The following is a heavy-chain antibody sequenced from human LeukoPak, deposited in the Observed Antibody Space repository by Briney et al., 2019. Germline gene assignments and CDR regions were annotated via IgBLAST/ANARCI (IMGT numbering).Heavy chain of an antibody. CDR2: IIPIFGTA. D-gene: IGHD3-22*01. CDR3: AREGVDYYEKPYYFDY. Sequence: ASVKVSCKASGGTFSSYAISWVRQAPGQGLEWMGGIIPIFGTANYAQKFQGRVTITADKSTSTAYMELSSLRSEDTAVCYCAREGVDYYEKPYYFDYWGQGTLVTVSS. CDR1: GGTFSSYA. V-gene: IGHV1-69*06. J-gene: IGHJ4*02.